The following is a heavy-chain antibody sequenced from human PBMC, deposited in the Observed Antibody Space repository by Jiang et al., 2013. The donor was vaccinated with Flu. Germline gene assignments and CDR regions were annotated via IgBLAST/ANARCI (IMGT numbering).Heavy chain of an antibody. D-gene: IGHD3-3*01. CDR1: GFSLSTSGVG. Sequence: KPTQTLTLTCTFSGFSLSTSGVGVGWIRQPPGKALEWLALIYWNDDKRYSPSLKSRLTITKDTSKNQVVLTMTNMDPVDTATYYCAHRLKSSRGSTIFGVVIVNAFDIWGQGTMVTVSS. CDR3: AHRLKSSRGSTIFGVVIVNAFDI. CDR2: IYWNDDK. J-gene: IGHJ3*02. V-gene: IGHV2-5*01.